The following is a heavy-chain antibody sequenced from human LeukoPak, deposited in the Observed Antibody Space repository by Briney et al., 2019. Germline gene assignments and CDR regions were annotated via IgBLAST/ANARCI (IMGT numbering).Heavy chain of an antibody. J-gene: IGHJ5*02. CDR3: ARHLGYNWNYGGWFDP. Sequence: SETLSLTCTVSGGSISSDYWNWIRQPPGKRLEWIGFIYYSGSTNDNPSLKSRVTITVDTSKNQFSLKLSSETAADTAVYYCARHLGYNWNYGGWFDPWGQGTMVSVSS. CDR1: GGSISSDY. CDR2: IYYSGST. D-gene: IGHD1-7*01. V-gene: IGHV4-59*08.